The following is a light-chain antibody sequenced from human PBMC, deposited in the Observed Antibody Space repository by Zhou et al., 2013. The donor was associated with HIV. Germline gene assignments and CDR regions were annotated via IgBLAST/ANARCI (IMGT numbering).Light chain of an antibody. CDR2: DVS. Sequence: QSALIQPPSVSGSPGQSVTISCTGTSSEVGSYNYVSWYQQHPGKAPKLMIYDVSKRPSGVLDRFSGSRSGNTASLTISGLQADDEADYYCCSYAGSYTWVFGGGTKLTVL. CDR3: CSYAGSYTWV. CDR1: SSEVGSYNY. J-gene: IGLJ3*02. V-gene: IGLV2-11*01.